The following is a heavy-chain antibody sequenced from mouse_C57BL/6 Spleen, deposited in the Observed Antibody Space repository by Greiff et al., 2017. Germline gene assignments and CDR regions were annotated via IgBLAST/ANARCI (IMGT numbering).Heavy chain of an antibody. V-gene: IGHV1-74*01. J-gene: IGHJ2*01. CDR1: GYTFTSYW. CDR3: AIGDGYYAPYFDY. D-gene: IGHD2-3*01. CDR2: IHPSDSDT. Sequence: QVQLQQPGAELVKPGASVKVSCKASGYTFTSYWMHWVKQRPGQGLEWIGRIHPSDSDTNYNQKFKGKATLNVEKSSSTAYMQLSSLTSEDSAVYYCAIGDGYYAPYFDYWGQGTTLTVSS.